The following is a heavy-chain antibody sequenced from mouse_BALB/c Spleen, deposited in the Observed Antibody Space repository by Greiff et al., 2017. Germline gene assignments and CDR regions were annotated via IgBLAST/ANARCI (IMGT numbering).Heavy chain of an antibody. V-gene: IGHV5-6-3*01. J-gene: IGHJ4*01. D-gene: IGHD2-14*01. CDR1: GFTFSSYG. CDR2: INSNGGST. CDR3: ARGYGGSAMDY. Sequence: EVQGVESGGGLVQPGGSLKLSCAASGFTFSSYGMSWVRQTPDKRLELVATINSNGGSTYYPDSVKGRFTISRDNAKNTLYLQMSSLKSEDTAMYYCARGYGGSAMDYWGQGTSVTVSS.